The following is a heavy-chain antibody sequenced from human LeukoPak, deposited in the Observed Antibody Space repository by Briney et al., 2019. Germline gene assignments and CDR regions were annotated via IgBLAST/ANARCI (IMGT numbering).Heavy chain of an antibody. CDR3: AKDSSLDYYDSSGSFDY. D-gene: IGHD3-22*01. CDR2: ISGSGGST. Sequence: GGSLRLSCAASGFTFSSYAMSWVRQAPGKGLEWVSAISGSGGSTYYADSVKGRFTISRDNSKNTLYLQMNSLRAEDTAVYYCAKDSSLDYYDSSGSFDYWGQGTLVTVSS. J-gene: IGHJ4*02. V-gene: IGHV3-23*01. CDR1: GFTFSSYA.